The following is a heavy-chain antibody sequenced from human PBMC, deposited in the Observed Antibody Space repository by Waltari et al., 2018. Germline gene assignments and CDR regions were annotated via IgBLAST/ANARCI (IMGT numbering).Heavy chain of an antibody. D-gene: IGHD2-15*01. V-gene: IGHV4-34*02. CDR3: VRLEDCTGPGGHCYSGDPFALDV. J-gene: IGHJ6*02. Sequence: QVQLQQWGAGLLQSSETLSLTCAVYGGSFSGYYWGWVRQPPGKGLEWIGEINHAGYTNHNPSLRSRVTMSADTSKSQFSLKLNSVTAAETAVYYCVRLEDCTGPGGHCYSGDPFALDVWGQGTTVTVSS. CDR1: GGSFSGYY. CDR2: INHAGYT.